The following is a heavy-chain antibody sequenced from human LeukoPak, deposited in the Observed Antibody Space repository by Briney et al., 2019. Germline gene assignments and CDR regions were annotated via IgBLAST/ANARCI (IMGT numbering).Heavy chain of an antibody. CDR3: AAGRGLLHPDY. V-gene: IGHV1-69*04. CDR1: GGTFSSYA. D-gene: IGHD2-15*01. J-gene: IGHJ4*02. CDR2: IIPILGIA. Sequence: ASVKVSCKASGGTFSSYAISWVRQAPGQGLEWMGRIIPILGIANYAQKFQGRVTITADKSTSTAYMELRSLRSDDTAVYYCAAGRGLLHPDYWGQGTLVTVSS.